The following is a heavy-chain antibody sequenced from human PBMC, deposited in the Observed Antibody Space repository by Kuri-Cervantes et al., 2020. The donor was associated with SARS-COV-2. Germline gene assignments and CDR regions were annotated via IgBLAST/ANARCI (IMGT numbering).Heavy chain of an antibody. Sequence: SETLSLTCTVSGGSISSYYWSWIRQPPGKGLEWIGYIYYSGSTNYNPSLKSRVTISVDTSKNQFSLKLSSVTAADTAVYYCARSVLMVYAMEFDYWGQGNLVTVSS. D-gene: IGHD2-8*01. CDR2: IYYSGST. CDR1: GGSISSYY. CDR3: ARSVLMVYAMEFDY. J-gene: IGHJ4*02. V-gene: IGHV4-59*12.